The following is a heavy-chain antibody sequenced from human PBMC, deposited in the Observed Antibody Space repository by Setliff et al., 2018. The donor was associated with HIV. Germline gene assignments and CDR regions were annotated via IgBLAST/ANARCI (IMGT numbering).Heavy chain of an antibody. CDR3: ARESRANYYYYYVHV. CDR1: GYSISSGYY. J-gene: IGHJ6*03. CDR2: IYSSGST. Sequence: PSETLSLPCAVSGYSISSGYYWGWIRQPPGKGLEWIGRIYSSGSTNYNPSHKSRVTMSVDTSKNQFSLKLSSVTAADTAVYYCARESRANYYYYYVHVWGKGTTVTVSS. V-gene: IGHV4-38-2*02.